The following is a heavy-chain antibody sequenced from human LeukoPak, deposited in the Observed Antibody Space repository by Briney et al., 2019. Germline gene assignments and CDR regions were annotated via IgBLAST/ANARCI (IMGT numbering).Heavy chain of an antibody. Sequence: EASVKVSCKASGYTFTSYDINWVRQATGQGLEWMGWMNPNSGNTGYAQKFQGRVTMTRNTSISTAYMELSSLRSEDTAVYYCARVGRTQLVKRVFFYWGQGTLVTVSS. V-gene: IGHV1-8*01. CDR1: GYTFTSYD. D-gene: IGHD6-13*01. J-gene: IGHJ4*02. CDR3: ARVGRTQLVKRVFFY. CDR2: MNPNSGNT.